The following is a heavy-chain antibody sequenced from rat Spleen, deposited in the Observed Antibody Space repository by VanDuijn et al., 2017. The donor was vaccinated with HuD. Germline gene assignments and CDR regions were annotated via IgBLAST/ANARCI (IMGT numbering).Heavy chain of an antibody. V-gene: IGHV6-8*01. D-gene: IGHD1-12*02. J-gene: IGHJ3*01. Sequence: EVQLVETGGSLVQPGKSLKLTCPTSGFTFSYAWMHWVRQSPAQQLEWVAQIKAKSSNYEIYYAESVKGRFTISRDDSKSSVYLQMNNLKEEDTAIYFCTWDYYDATYYYRFTYWGQGTLVTVSS. CDR3: TWDYYDATYYYRFTY. CDR2: IKAKSSNYEI. CDR1: GFTFSYAW.